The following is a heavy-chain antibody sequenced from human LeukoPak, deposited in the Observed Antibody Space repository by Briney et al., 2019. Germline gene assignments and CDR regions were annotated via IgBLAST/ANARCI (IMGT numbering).Heavy chain of an antibody. CDR3: ARVQARAAPYNSFDP. CDR2: MNPNSGYT. J-gene: IGHJ5*02. D-gene: IGHD2-15*01. CDR1: GYTFTSYD. V-gene: IGHV1-8*01. Sequence: ASVKVSCKASGYTFTSYDINWVRQATGQGLEWMGWMNPNSGYTDYAQKFRGRVTMTRNTAMSTAYMELSGLRSEDTAVYYCARVQARAAPYNSFDPWGQGTLVTVSS.